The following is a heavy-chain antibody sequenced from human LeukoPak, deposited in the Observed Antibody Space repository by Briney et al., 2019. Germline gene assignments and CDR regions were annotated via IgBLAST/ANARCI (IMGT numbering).Heavy chain of an antibody. D-gene: IGHD4-23*01. J-gene: IGHJ5*02. CDR2: INPNSGGT. Sequence: ASVKVSCKASGYTFTGYYMHWVRQAPGQGLEWMGWINPNSGGTNYAQTFQGRVTMTRDTSISTAYMELSSLRSEDTAMYYCARDNSVEDTAWWFDPWGQGTLVTVSS. V-gene: IGHV1-2*02. CDR3: ARDNSVEDTAWWFDP. CDR1: GYTFTGYY.